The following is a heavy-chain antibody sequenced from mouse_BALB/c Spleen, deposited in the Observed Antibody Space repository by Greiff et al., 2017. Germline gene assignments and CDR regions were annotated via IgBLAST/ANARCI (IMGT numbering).Heavy chain of an antibody. CDR1: GFTFSSFG. CDR3: ARDGSSQFAY. J-gene: IGHJ3*01. V-gene: IGHV5-17*02. D-gene: IGHD1-1*01. CDR2: ISSGSSTI. Sequence: EVQLVESGGGLVQPGGSRKLSCAASGFTFSSFGMHWVRQAPEKGLEWVAYISSGSSTIYSADTVKGRFTISRDNPKNTLFLQMTSLRSEDTAMYYCARDGSSQFAYWGQGTLVTVSA.